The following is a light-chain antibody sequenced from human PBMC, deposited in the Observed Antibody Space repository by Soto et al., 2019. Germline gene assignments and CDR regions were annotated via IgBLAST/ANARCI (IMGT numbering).Light chain of an antibody. CDR2: VNS. Sequence: QSVLTQPPSASGAPGQRVTISCTGSSSNIGAGYDVHWYQQLPGAAPKLLIYVNSNRPSGVPDRFSGSKSGTSASLAITGLQAEDEADYYCHSYDSSLSGYVVFGGGTKLTVL. V-gene: IGLV1-40*01. CDR3: HSYDSSLSGYVV. CDR1: SSNIGAGYD. J-gene: IGLJ2*01.